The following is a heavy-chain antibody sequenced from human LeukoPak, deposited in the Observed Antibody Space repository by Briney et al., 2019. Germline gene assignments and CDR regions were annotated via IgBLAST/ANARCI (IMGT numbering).Heavy chain of an antibody. J-gene: IGHJ4*02. Sequence: GGSLRLSCAASGFTFSSYSMNWVRQAPGKGLEWVSSISSSSSHIYYADSVKGRFTLSRDNAKNSLSLQMNSLRAEDTAVYYCARDPPEWELPQDYWGRGTLVAVSS. CDR2: ISSSSSHI. CDR3: ARDPPEWELPQDY. D-gene: IGHD1-26*01. V-gene: IGHV3-21*01. CDR1: GFTFSSYS.